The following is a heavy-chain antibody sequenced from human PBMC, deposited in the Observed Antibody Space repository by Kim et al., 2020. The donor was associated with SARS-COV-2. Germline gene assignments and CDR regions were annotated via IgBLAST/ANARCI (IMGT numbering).Heavy chain of an antibody. CDR3: ASGKIRSFGHLYYYYGMDV. J-gene: IGHJ6*02. CDR2: INHSGST. Sequence: SETLSLTCAVYGGSFSGYYWSWIRQPPGKGLEWIGEINHSGSTNYNPSLKSRVTISVDTSKNQFSLKLSSVTAADTAVYYCASGKIRSFGHLYYYYGMDVWGQGTTVTVSS. D-gene: IGHD3-3*01. V-gene: IGHV4-34*01. CDR1: GGSFSGYY.